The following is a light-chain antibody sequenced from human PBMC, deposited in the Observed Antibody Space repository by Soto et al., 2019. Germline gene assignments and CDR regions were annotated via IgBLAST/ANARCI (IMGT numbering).Light chain of an antibody. CDR1: QDISNY. CDR3: QQYDNLPPYT. J-gene: IGKJ2*01. V-gene: IGKV1-33*01. Sequence: DIQMTQSPSSLSASVGDRVTITCQASQDISNYLNWYQQKPGKAPELLIYDASNLETGVPSRFSGSGSGTDFTFTISSLQPEDIATYYCQQYDNLPPYTFGQGTKVDIK. CDR2: DAS.